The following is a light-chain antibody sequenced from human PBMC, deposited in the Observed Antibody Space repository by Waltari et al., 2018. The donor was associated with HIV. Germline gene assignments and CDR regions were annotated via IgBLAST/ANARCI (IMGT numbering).Light chain of an antibody. J-gene: IGKJ2*01. CDR3: HQYGGSPRT. V-gene: IGKV3-20*01. Sequence: ELVLMQSPGTLSLSPGERATLSCRASQSVSSSYLAWYQQKPGQAPRLLFYGASSRATGIPDRFSGSGSGTDFTLSISRLEPEDFAVYFCHQYGGSPRTFGQGTKLEIK. CDR1: QSVSSSY. CDR2: GAS.